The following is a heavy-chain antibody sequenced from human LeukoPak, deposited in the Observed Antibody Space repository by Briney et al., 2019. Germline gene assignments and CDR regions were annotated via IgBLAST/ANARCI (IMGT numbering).Heavy chain of an antibody. CDR3: ATATGTTWKGDFDY. CDR1: GFTFSSYA. V-gene: IGHV3-23*01. D-gene: IGHD1-1*01. Sequence: GGSLRLSCAASGFTFSSYAMIWVRQAPGKGLEWVSAISGSGGSTYYADSVKGRFTISRDNSKNTLYLQMNSLRAEDTAVYYCATATGTTWKGDFDYWGQGTLVTVSS. CDR2: ISGSGGST. J-gene: IGHJ4*02.